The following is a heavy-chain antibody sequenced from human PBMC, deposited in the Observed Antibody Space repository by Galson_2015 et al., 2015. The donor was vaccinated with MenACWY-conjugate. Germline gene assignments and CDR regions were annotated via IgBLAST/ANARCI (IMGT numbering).Heavy chain of an antibody. D-gene: IGHD6-13*01. CDR3: AIGGYISSWYGMDV. V-gene: IGHV3-23*01. J-gene: IGHJ6*02. Sequence: SLRLSCAGSGFTFSNYAISWVRQAPGKGLEWVSSITSSSDSTYYADSVKGRFTISRDNSMNTLYLQMNSLRAEDTAVYYCAIGGYISSWYGMDVWGQGTTVTVSS. CDR1: GFTFSNYA. CDR2: ITSSSDST.